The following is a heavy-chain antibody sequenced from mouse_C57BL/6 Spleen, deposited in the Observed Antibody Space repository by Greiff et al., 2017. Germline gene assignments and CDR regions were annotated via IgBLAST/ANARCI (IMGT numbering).Heavy chain of an antibody. CDR3: ARKYYGSSYLYFDV. Sequence: EVKLQESGPELVKPGASVKMSCKASGSTFTDYNMHWVKQSHGKSLEWIGYITPNNGGTSYNQKFKGKATLTVNKSSSTAYMELRSLTSEDSAVYYCARKYYGSSYLYFDVWGTGTTVTVSS. D-gene: IGHD1-1*01. CDR2: ITPNNGGT. J-gene: IGHJ1*03. CDR1: GSTFTDYN. V-gene: IGHV1-22*01.